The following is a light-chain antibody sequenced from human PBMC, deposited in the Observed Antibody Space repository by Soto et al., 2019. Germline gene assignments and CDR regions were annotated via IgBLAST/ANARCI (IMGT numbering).Light chain of an antibody. CDR2: EVV. V-gene: IGLV2-8*01. CDR3: KSYAGSNTYV. CDR1: KNDIGVYDF. Sequence: QSALTQHPSASGSPGQSVTISCTGTKNDIGVYDFVSWYQHHPGKAPRLIIYEVVQRPSGVPDRFSGSKSGNTAPLTVSGLQAADEADYFCKSYAGSNTYVFGSGTKVTVL. J-gene: IGLJ1*01.